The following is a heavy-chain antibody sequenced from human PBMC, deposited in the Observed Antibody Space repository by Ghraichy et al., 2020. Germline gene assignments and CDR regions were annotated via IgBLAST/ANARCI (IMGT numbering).Heavy chain of an antibody. J-gene: IGHJ6*02. V-gene: IGHV3-74*01. CDR3: ARYEFWSGMDV. Sequence: GSLRLSCAASGFTFSSYWMHWVRQAPGKGLVWVSRINSDGSSTSYADSVKGRFAISRDNAKNTLFLQMNSLRAEETAVYYCARYEFWSGMDVWGQGTTVTVSS. D-gene: IGHD3-3*01. CDR2: INSDGSST. CDR1: GFTFSSYW.